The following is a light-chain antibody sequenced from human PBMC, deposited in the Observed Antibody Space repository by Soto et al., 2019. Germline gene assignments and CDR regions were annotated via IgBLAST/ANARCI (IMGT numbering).Light chain of an antibody. CDR3: SSYSSTSTLYV. CDR2: DVS. J-gene: IGLJ1*01. Sequence: QSALTQPASVAGSPGQSITISCTGTSSDICGYNYVSWYQQLPGKVPKLIIYDVSNRPSGVYDRFSGSKSGNAACLTISGLQAEDEADYYCSSYSSTSTLYVFGTGTELTVL. CDR1: SSDICGYNY. V-gene: IGLV2-14*03.